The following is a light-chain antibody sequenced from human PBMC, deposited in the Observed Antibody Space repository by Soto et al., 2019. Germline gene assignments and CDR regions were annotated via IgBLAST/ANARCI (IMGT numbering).Light chain of an antibody. CDR2: GIS. CDR3: QQYGTSSPRT. V-gene: IGKV3-20*01. CDR1: HTISSRY. J-gene: IGKJ1*01. Sequence: EIVLTKSPGTLYFSPGERASLSCRASHTISSRYLAWYQQKPGQAPIILMYGISRRATGIPDRFSGSGSGTDFTLTITRLEPEDCAVYYCQQYGTSSPRTFGQWTKVESK.